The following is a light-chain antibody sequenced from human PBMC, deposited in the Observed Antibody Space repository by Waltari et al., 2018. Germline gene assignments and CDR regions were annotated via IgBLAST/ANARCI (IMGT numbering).Light chain of an antibody. Sequence: EIVLTQSPATLSLSPGERATLSGRASQSVSSYLAWYQQKPGQAPRLLIYDASNRATGIPARFSGSGSGTDFTLTISSLEPEDFATYYCQQSDSFPYTFGQGTKVDIK. CDR2: DAS. J-gene: IGKJ2*01. CDR3: QQSDSFPYT. CDR1: QSVSSY. V-gene: IGKV3-11*01.